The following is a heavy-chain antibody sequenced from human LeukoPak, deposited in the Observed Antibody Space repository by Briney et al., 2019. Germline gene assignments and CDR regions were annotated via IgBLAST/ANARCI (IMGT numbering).Heavy chain of an antibody. CDR2: IIPIFGTA. CDR1: GGTFSSYA. J-gene: IGHJ5*02. D-gene: IGHD3-9*01. Sequence: SVKVSCKASGGTFSSYAISWVRQAPGQGLEWMGGIIPIFGTANYAQKFQGRVTITADESTSTAYMELSSLRSDDTAVYYCARMSDILTGHYPQWFHPWGQGTLVTVSS. CDR3: ARMSDILTGHYPQWFHP. V-gene: IGHV1-69*13.